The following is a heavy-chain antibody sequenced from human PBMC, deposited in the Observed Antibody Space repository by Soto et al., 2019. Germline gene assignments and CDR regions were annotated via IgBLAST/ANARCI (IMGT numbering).Heavy chain of an antibody. J-gene: IGHJ5*02. Sequence: QVQLVQSGAEVKKPGASVKVSCKASGYTFTSYYMHWVRQAPGQGLEWMGIINPSGGSTSHAQKFQGRVTMTRDTSTSTVYMELSSLRSEDTAVYYCARDRYYYGSGRLNWFDPWGQGTLVTVSS. D-gene: IGHD3-10*01. CDR3: ARDRYYYGSGRLNWFDP. CDR2: INPSGGST. V-gene: IGHV1-46*01. CDR1: GYTFTSYY.